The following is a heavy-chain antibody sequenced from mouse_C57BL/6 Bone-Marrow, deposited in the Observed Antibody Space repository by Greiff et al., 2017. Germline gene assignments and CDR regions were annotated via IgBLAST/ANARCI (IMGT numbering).Heavy chain of an antibody. J-gene: IGHJ2*01. D-gene: IGHD2-4*01. Sequence: EVKVVESGGGLVKPGGSLILSCAASGFTFSDYGMHWVRQAPEKGLELVAYISSGCSTIYYADTVNGRFTISRDKAKNTLFLQMTSRRSEDTAMYYCAREGLRGYYFDYWGQGTTLTVSS. CDR3: AREGLRGYYFDY. CDR1: GFTFSDYG. CDR2: ISSGCSTI. V-gene: IGHV5-17*01.